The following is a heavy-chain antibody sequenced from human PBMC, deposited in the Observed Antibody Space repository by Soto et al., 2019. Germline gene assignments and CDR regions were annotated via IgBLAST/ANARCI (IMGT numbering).Heavy chain of an antibody. J-gene: IGHJ4*02. CDR3: ARDGDYFVSGTYGYLDY. CDR1: GFTFDDYA. Sequence: PGGSLRLYCRASGFTFDDYAMSWVRQAPGKGMEWVGFIRSKAYGGTTEYAASVRGRFTISRDDSKSFAYLQMNSLKTEDTAVYFCARDGDYFVSGTYGYLDYWGLGTLVTVSS. V-gene: IGHV3-49*04. D-gene: IGHD3-10*01. CDR2: IRSKAYGGTT.